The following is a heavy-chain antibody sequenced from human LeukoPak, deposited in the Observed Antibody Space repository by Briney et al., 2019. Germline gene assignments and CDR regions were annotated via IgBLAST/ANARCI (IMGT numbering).Heavy chain of an antibody. J-gene: IGHJ4*02. CDR1: GGTFTSYA. CDR2: IIPIFGTA. CDR3: ARGIAVAGFDY. Sequence: SVKVSCKASGGTFTSYAISWVRQAPGQGLEWMGRIIPIFGTANYAQKFQGRVTITTDESTSTAYMELSSLRSEDTAVYYCARGIAVAGFDYWGQGTLVTVSS. D-gene: IGHD6-19*01. V-gene: IGHV1-69*05.